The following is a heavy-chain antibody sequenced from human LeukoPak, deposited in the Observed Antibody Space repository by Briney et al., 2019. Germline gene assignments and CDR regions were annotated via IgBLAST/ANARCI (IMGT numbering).Heavy chain of an antibody. CDR3: GIAAAGSWWFDP. CDR2: MNPNSGNT. Sequence: ASVKVSCKASGYTFTSYDINWVRQATGQGLEWMGWMNPNSGNTGYAQKFQGRVTMTRNTSISTAYMELSSLRSEDTAVYYCGIAAAGSWWFDPWGQGTLVTVSS. J-gene: IGHJ5*02. V-gene: IGHV1-8*01. D-gene: IGHD6-13*01. CDR1: GYTFTSYD.